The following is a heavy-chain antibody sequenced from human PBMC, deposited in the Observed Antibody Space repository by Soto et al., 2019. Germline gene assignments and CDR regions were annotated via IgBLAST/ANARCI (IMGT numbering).Heavy chain of an antibody. CDR3: ASGRVFGVVITQDNWFDP. Sequence: SSVKGSCKASGGTFSSYAISWGRQAPGQGLEWMGWIIPIVGTANYAQKFQGRVTITADESTSTAYMELSRLRSDDTAVYYCASGRVFGVVITQDNWFDPWGRGALVTVSS. D-gene: IGHD3-3*01. CDR2: IIPIVGTA. CDR1: GGTFSSYA. J-gene: IGHJ5*02. V-gene: IGHV1-69*13.